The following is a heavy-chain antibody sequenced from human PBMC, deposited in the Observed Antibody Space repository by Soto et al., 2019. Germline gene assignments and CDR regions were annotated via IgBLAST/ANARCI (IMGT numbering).Heavy chain of an antibody. CDR1: GFTFSSNW. D-gene: IGHD2-2*01. J-gene: IGHJ4*02. CDR3: AREIVVARGASYFDY. CDR2: IRQDESEK. Sequence: GSLRLSCVGSGFTFSSNWMTWVRQAPGKGLEWVGNIRQDESEKYYVDSVKGRFTISRDNAKNSLYLQMNSLRAEDTAVYYCAREIVVARGASYFDYWGPGT. V-gene: IGHV3-7*04.